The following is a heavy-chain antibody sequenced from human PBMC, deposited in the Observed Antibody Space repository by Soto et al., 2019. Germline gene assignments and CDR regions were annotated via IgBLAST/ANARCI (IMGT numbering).Heavy chain of an antibody. CDR3: TRSRIATAGTEAFAR. V-gene: IGHV1-46*03. J-gene: IGHJ4*03. CDR2: ISPSSGCT. Sequence: QVQLVQSGAEVKKPGASVRVSCKASGYTFTSYDIHWVRQAPGQGPESMGMISPSSGCTDYAEKFEGRVTMPRDTSTSTVYMERGSLRSEDTAVYFCTRSRIATAGTEAFARWGQGTVVTVSS. D-gene: IGHD6-13*01. CDR1: GYTFTSYD.